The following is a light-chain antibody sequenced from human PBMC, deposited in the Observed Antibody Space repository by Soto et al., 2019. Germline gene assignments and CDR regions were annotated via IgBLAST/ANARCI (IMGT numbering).Light chain of an antibody. V-gene: IGKV1-5*03. CDR2: KAS. Sequence: DIQMTQSPSTLSASVGDRVTITCRASQSISGWLAWYQQKPGKAPKVLIYKASSLESGVPSRFSGSGSGTEFTLSISSLQPDDFATDYCQHYSTYLWTFGQGTKVEIK. CDR1: QSISGW. J-gene: IGKJ1*01. CDR3: QHYSTYLWT.